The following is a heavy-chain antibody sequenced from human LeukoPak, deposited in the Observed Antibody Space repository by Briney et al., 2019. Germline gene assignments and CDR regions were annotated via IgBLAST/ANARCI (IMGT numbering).Heavy chain of an antibody. V-gene: IGHV3-20*04. J-gene: IGHJ6*03. D-gene: IGHD3-9*01. CDR3: AREGDYDILTGYSYYYMDV. Sequence: GGSLRLSCAASGFTFDDYGMSWVRQAPGKGLEWVSGINWNGGSTGYADSVKGRFTISRDNAKNSLYLQMNSLRAEDTALYYCAREGDYDILTGYSYYYMDVWGKGTTVTVPS. CDR1: GFTFDDYG. CDR2: INWNGGST.